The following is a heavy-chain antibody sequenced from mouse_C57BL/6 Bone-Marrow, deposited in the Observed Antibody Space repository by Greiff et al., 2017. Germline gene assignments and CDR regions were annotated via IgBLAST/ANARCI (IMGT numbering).Heavy chain of an antibody. D-gene: IGHD1-1*01. V-gene: IGHV1-39*01. CDR3: ARAGYYGSSYRWYFDV. J-gene: IGHJ1*03. CDR1: GYSFTDYN. Sequence: LQESGPELVKPGASVKISCKASGYSFTDYNMNWVKQSNGKSLEWIGVINPNYGTTSYNQKFKGKATLTVDQSSSTAYMQLNSLTSEDSAVYYCARAGYYGSSYRWYFDVWGTGTTVTVSS. CDR2: INPNYGTT.